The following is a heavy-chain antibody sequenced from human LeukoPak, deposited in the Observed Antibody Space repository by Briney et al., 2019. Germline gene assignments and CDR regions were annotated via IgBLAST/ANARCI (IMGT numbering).Heavy chain of an antibody. Sequence: PSETLSLTCTVSGGSINSSSYYWGWIRQPPGKGLEWIGSIYHSGSSYYNPSLKSRVTISVDTSKNQFSLKLRSVTAADTAVYHCARAETYSSGWYDPFFDYWGQGTLVTVST. V-gene: IGHV4-39*07. J-gene: IGHJ4*02. CDR3: ARAETYSSGWYDPFFDY. D-gene: IGHD6-19*01. CDR2: IYHSGSS. CDR1: GGSINSSSYY.